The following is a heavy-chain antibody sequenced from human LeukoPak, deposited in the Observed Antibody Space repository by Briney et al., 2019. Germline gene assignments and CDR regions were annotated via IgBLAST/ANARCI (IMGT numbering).Heavy chain of an antibody. CDR3: ARLTLWN. J-gene: IGHJ4*02. CDR1: GYSFTDYW. V-gene: IGHV5-51*01. D-gene: IGHD2-21*01. CDR2: IYPGDSDT. Sequence: GGALKISCKGAGYSFTDYWIGWVRQLPAKGLEGMGIIYPGDSDTRYSPSFQGQVTISADKSSSTAYLQWSSLKASDSAMYYCARLTLWNWGQGTLVTVSS.